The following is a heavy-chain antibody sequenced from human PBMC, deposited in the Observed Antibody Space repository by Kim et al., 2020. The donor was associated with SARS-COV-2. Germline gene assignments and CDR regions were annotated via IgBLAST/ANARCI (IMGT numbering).Heavy chain of an antibody. Sequence: GGSLRLSCAASGFTFSSYGMHWVRQAPGKGLEWVAVIWYDGSNKYYADSVKGRFTISRDNSKNTLYLQMNSLRAEDTDVYYCARNLNGEADAFDIWGQGTMVTVSS. CDR1: GFTFSSYG. V-gene: IGHV3-33*01. CDR2: IWYDGSNK. CDR3: ARNLNGEADAFDI. J-gene: IGHJ3*02. D-gene: IGHD2-8*01.